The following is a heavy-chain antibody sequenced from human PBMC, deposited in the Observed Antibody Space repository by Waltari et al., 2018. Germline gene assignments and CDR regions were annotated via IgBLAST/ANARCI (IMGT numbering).Heavy chain of an antibody. CDR3: AAPHCSSTSCHSGVYYGMDV. CDR1: GYSISSGYY. D-gene: IGHD2-2*01. J-gene: IGHJ6*02. Sequence: QVQLQESGPGLVKPSETLSLTCAVSGYSISSGYYWGWIRQPPGKGLEWIGSIYHSGSTYDNPSPKSRVTISVDTSKNQFSLKLSSVTAADTAVYYCAAPHCSSTSCHSGVYYGMDVWGQGTTVTVSS. CDR2: IYHSGST. V-gene: IGHV4-38-2*01.